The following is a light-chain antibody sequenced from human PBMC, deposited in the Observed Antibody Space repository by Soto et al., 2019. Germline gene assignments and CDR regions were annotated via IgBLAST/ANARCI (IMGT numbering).Light chain of an antibody. Sequence: DIQMTQSPSSLSVSVGDTVTITCRASQGISNYLAWYQQKPGKVPRLLIHAASSLQSGVPSRFSGSGSGTDFTLTISSLQPEDVATYYCQKYNGVPFTFGPGNKVDIK. CDR2: AAS. CDR3: QKYNGVPFT. V-gene: IGKV1-27*01. CDR1: QGISNY. J-gene: IGKJ3*01.